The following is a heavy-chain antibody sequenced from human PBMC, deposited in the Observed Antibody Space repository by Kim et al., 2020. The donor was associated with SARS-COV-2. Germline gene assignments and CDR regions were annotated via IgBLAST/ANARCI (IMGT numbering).Heavy chain of an antibody. CDR1: GFTFSNAW. J-gene: IGHJ4*02. D-gene: IGHD1-26*01. Sequence: GGSLRLSCAASGFTFSNAWMSWVRQAPGKGLEWVGRIKSKTDGGTTDYAAPVKGRFTISRDDSKNTLYLQMNSLKTEDTAVYYCTTASYSGSYYQPHYWGQGTLVTVSS. V-gene: IGHV3-15*01. CDR2: IKSKTDGGTT. CDR3: TTASYSGSYYQPHY.